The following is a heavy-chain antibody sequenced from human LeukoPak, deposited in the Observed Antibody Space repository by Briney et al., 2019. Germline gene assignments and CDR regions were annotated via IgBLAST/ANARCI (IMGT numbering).Heavy chain of an antibody. J-gene: IGHJ4*02. CDR3: ARGTPGSYLGY. D-gene: IGHD3-16*02. CDR1: GYTFTGSF. V-gene: IGHV1-2*04. CDR2: INPNSGGT. Sequence: ASVKVSCKASGYTFTGSFIHWVRQAPGQGLEWMGWINPNSGGTNYAQKFKGWVTLTRDTSINTTYMELSRLASDVTAVYFCARGTPGSYLGYWGQGTLVTVSS.